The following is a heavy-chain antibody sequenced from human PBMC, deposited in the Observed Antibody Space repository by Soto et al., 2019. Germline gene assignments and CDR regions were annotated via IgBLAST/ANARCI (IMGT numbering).Heavy chain of an antibody. J-gene: IGHJ4*02. CDR3: ATMRDMVRGPTAIFDY. D-gene: IGHD3-10*01. CDR1: GGTFSSYA. CDR2: IIPIFGTA. Sequence: QVQLVQSGAEVKKPGSSVKVSCKASGGTFSSYAISWVRQAPGQGLEWMGGIIPIFGTANYAQKFQGRVTITADESTSTAYIELSSLRSEDTAVYYCATMRDMVRGPTAIFDYWGQGTLVTVSS. V-gene: IGHV1-69*12.